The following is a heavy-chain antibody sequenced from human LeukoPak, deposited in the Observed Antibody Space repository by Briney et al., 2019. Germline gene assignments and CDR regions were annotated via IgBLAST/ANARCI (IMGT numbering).Heavy chain of an antibody. V-gene: IGHV1-18*01. D-gene: IGHD3-22*01. Sequence: ASVKVSCKASGYTFTSYGISWVRRAPGRGVEWMGWISAYNGNTNYAQKFQGRVTITTDTSTSTAYMALRSLKSDDTAVYYCARDRLYYYDSSTISDYWGQGTLVTVSS. CDR3: ARDRLYYYDSSTISDY. CDR2: ISAYNGNT. CDR1: GYTFTSYG. J-gene: IGHJ4*02.